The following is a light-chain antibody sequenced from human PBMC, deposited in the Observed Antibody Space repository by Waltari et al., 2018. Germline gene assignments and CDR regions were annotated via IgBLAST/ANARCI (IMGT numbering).Light chain of an antibody. CDR2: GAS. CDR1: QTLNNNY. CDR3: QHYGSSPYT. Sequence: ETVLTQSPGTLSLSTGERVSLSCRASQTLNNNYLAWYQQKPGQAPGLLIHGASRRATGVPDRFSGSWSGTDFTLTISRLEIEDSAVYYCQHYGSSPYTFGQGTRLEI. J-gene: IGKJ2*01. V-gene: IGKV3-20*01.